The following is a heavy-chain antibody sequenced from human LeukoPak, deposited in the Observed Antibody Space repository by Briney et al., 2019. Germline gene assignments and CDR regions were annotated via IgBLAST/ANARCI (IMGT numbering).Heavy chain of an antibody. J-gene: IGHJ1*01. D-gene: IGHD3-10*01. CDR2: SSASGDSP. Sequence: GGSLRLSCTASGFTFNNYAMSWVRQAPGRGLEWVSASSASGDSPYYADSVKGRFTISRDTSKNTLDLQMNSLRVEDTAVYYCAKGVYGSGSYREYFEQWGQGTLVTVSS. V-gene: IGHV3-23*01. CDR3: AKGVYGSGSYREYFEQ. CDR1: GFTFNNYA.